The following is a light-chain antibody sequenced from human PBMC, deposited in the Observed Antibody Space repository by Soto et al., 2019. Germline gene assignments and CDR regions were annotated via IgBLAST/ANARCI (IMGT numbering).Light chain of an antibody. V-gene: IGKV1D-13*01. Sequence: IQLTQSPSSLSASVGDRVTITCRAGQDISSALAWYQQKPGKAPKLLLYDASSLDAGVPSRFSGSGSGTDFTLSITSLRPEPFATYYCQQFNDFPLTFDGETKVLIK. CDR2: DAS. J-gene: IGKJ4*01. CDR3: QQFNDFPLT. CDR1: QDISSA.